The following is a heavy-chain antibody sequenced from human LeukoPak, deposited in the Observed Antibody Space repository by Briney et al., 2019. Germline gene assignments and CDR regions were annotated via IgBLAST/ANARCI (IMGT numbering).Heavy chain of an antibody. J-gene: IGHJ4*02. D-gene: IGHD2-15*01. CDR3: ARAASYCSGGSCYSGEKYYFDY. Sequence: SETLSLTCADYGESFSGYYWSWIRQPPGKGLEWIGEINHSGSTNYNPSLKSRVTISVDTSKNQFSLKLSSVTAADTAVYYCARAASYCSGGSCYSGEKYYFDYWGQGTLVTVSS. CDR1: GESFSGYY. V-gene: IGHV4-34*01. CDR2: INHSGST.